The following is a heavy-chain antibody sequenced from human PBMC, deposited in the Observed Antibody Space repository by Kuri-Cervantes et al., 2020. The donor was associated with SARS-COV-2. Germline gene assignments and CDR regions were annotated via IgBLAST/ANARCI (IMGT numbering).Heavy chain of an antibody. CDR2: ISYDGSNK. CDR3: ARSPGAYFDY. V-gene: IGHV3-30*04. Sequence: GESLKISCAASGFTSSSYAMHWVRQAPGKGLEWVAVISYDGSNKYYADSVKGRFTISRDNSKNTLYLQMNSLRAEDTAVYYCARSPGAYFDYWGQGTLVTVSS. CDR1: GFTSSSYA. D-gene: IGHD3-10*01. J-gene: IGHJ4*02.